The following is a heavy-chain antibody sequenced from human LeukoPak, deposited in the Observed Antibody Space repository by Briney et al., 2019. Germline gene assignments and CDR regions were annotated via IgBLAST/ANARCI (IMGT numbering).Heavy chain of an antibody. V-gene: IGHV3-7*01. CDR3: TREARVGGSLDA. J-gene: IGHJ5*02. CDR2: MNQDGSGR. Sequence: PGGSLRLSCTASGFTFSTYWMSWVRQAPGKGLEWVASMNQDGSGRHYSDSVKGRFTISRDNAKNSVSLQMNSLRVEDTALYYCTREARVGGSLDAWGQGTLVTVSS. CDR1: GFTFSTYW. D-gene: IGHD1-26*01.